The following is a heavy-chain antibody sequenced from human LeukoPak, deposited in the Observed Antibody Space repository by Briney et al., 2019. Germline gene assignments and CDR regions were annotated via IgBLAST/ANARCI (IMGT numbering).Heavy chain of an antibody. Sequence: SETLSLTCTVSGGSISSSSYYWGWIRQPPGKGLEWIGSIYYSGSTYYNPSLKSRVTISVDTSKNQFSLKLSSVTAADTAMYYCARGPLCRGGVCYRYFYFDLWGRGTLVTVSS. D-gene: IGHD2-15*01. CDR3: ARGPLCRGGVCYRYFYFDL. V-gene: IGHV4-39*07. CDR1: GGSISSSSYY. CDR2: IYYSGST. J-gene: IGHJ2*01.